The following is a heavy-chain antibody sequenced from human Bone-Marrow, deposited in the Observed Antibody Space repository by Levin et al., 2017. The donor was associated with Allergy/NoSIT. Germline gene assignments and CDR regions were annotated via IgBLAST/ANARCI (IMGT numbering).Heavy chain of an antibody. CDR1: GFRFNTFA. CDR2: ISYDGSHE. V-gene: IGHV3-30*04. Sequence: GGSLRLSCAASGFRFNTFALHWVRQAPGKGLQWVAAISYDGSHEHYADSVKGRFIISRDNLKNTLYLQMDNLRADDSAVYFCARDFGDQVMYYLDYWGQGSLVIVAS. CDR3: ARDFGDQVMYYLDY. J-gene: IGHJ4*02. D-gene: IGHD2-8*01.